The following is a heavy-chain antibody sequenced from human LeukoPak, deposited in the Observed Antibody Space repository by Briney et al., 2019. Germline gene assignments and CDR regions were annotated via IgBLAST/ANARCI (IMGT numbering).Heavy chain of an antibody. J-gene: IGHJ4*02. Sequence: GGSLRGSCAVSGLIVSTNYMSWVRQAPGKGLEWVSVIYSGGGTYYADSVRGRFTISRDNSKSTLYPQMNSLRAEDTAVYYCARGGGNYAFDYWGQGTLVTVSS. CDR2: IYSGGGT. V-gene: IGHV3-53*01. D-gene: IGHD1-26*01. CDR3: ARGGGNYAFDY. CDR1: GLIVSTNY.